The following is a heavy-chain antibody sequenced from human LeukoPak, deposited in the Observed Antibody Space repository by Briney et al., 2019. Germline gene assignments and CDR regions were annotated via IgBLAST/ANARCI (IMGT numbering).Heavy chain of an antibody. J-gene: IGHJ6*03. D-gene: IGHD3-10*01. V-gene: IGHV4-34*01. Sequence: SETLSLTCAVYGGSFSGYYWSWIRQPPGKRLEWIGEINHSGSTNYNPSLKSRVTISVDTSKNQFSLKLSSVTAADTAVYYCARGRSSMVRGYYYYYMDVWGKGTTVTISS. CDR3: ARGRSSMVRGYYYYYMDV. CDR2: INHSGST. CDR1: GGSFSGYY.